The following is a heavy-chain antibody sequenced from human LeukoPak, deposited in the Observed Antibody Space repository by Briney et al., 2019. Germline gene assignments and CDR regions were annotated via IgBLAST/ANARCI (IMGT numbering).Heavy chain of an antibody. D-gene: IGHD6-13*01. Sequence: SVKVSCKASGGTFSSYAISWVRQAPGQGLEWMGGIIPIFGTANYAQKFQGRVTITADKSTSTAYMELSSLRSEDTAVYYCATGPNAKYSSSWYPLFDYWGQGTLVTVSS. J-gene: IGHJ4*02. V-gene: IGHV1-69*06. CDR3: ATGPNAKYSSSWYPLFDY. CDR1: GGTFSSYA. CDR2: IIPIFGTA.